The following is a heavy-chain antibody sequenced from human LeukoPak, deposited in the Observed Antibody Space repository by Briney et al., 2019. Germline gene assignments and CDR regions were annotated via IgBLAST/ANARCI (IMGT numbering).Heavy chain of an antibody. CDR3: ASLYYDFWSGYLAYYYYGMDV. CDR1: GFTFSSYS. Sequence: GALRLSCAASGFTFSSYSMNWVRQAPGKGLEWVSYISSSSSTIYYADSVKGRFTISRDNARNSLYLQMNSLRDEDTAVYYCASLYYDFWSGYLAYYYYGMDVWGQGTTVTVSS. CDR2: ISSSSSTI. D-gene: IGHD3-3*01. V-gene: IGHV3-48*02. J-gene: IGHJ6*02.